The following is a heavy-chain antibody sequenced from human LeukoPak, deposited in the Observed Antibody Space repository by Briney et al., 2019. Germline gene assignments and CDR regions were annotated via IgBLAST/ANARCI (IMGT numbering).Heavy chain of an antibody. CDR1: GGSFSGYY. V-gene: IGHV4-34*01. J-gene: IGHJ6*03. CDR2: INHSGST. Sequence: PSETLSLTCAVYGGSFSGYYWSWIRQPPGKGLEWIGEINHSGSTNYNPSLKSRVTISVDTSKNQFSLKLSSVTAADTAVYYCARAAMIYGDYGHYYYYYYMDVWGKGTTVTVSS. D-gene: IGHD4-17*01. CDR3: ARAAMIYGDYGHYYYYYYMDV.